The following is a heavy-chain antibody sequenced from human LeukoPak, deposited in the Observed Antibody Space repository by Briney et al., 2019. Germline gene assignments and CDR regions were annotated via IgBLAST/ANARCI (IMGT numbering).Heavy chain of an antibody. Sequence: GASVKVSCKASGGTFSSYAISWVRQAPGQGLEWMGRIIPVLGIANYAQKFQGRVTITADKSTSTAYMELSSLRSEDTAVYYCASILRDYYGSTNYYYYYGMDVWGQGTTVTVSS. CDR1: GGTFSSYA. CDR3: ASILRDYYGSTNYYYYYGMDV. CDR2: IIPVLGIA. J-gene: IGHJ6*02. V-gene: IGHV1-69*04. D-gene: IGHD3-10*01.